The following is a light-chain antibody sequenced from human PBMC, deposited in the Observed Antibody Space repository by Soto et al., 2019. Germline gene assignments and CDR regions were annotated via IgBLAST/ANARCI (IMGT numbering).Light chain of an antibody. V-gene: IGLV2-8*01. J-gene: IGLJ2*01. CDR1: SSDVGGYNY. Sequence: QSALTQPPSASGSPGQSVTISCTGTSSDVGGYNYVSWYQQHPGKAPKLIIYDVSKRPSGVPDRFSGSKSGNTASLTVSGLQAEDEADYYCSSYAGSNRVVFGGGTKVTVL. CDR2: DVS. CDR3: SSYAGSNRVV.